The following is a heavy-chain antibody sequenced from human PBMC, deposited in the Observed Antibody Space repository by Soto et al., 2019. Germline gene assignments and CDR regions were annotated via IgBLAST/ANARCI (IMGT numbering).Heavy chain of an antibody. CDR1: AFGFIYDY. CDR3: ARDRYSRAWHRFRY. J-gene: IGHJ4*02. Sequence: LRVYCAASAFGFIYDYMSWIRQARGNVLEWVSYISSSGSTKYYADSVKGRFAISRDNAKNSLYLQMNSLRADDTAVYYCARDRYSRAWHRFRYWGEGLMVTVSS. V-gene: IGHV3-11*01. CDR2: ISSSGSTK. D-gene: IGHD6-13*01.